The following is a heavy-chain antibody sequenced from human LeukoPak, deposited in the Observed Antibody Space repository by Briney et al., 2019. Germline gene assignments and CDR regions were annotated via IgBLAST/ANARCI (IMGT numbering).Heavy chain of an antibody. CDR1: GFTFSSYS. V-gene: IGHV3-21*05. CDR3: AAFYYSAFFDY. Sequence: PGGSLRLSCAASGFTFSSYSMNWIRQAPGKGLEWVAYISGTNSYTNYADSVKGRFTISRDNAKNSLYLQLNTLRAEDTAVYYCAAFYYSAFFDYWGLGTLVTVSS. J-gene: IGHJ4*02. D-gene: IGHD4/OR15-4a*01. CDR2: ISGTNSYT.